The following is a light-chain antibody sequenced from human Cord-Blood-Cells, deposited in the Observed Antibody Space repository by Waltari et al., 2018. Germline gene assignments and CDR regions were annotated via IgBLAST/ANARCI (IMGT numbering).Light chain of an antibody. CDR1: SSDVGSYNL. CDR2: EVS. V-gene: IGLV2-23*02. J-gene: IGLJ2*01. CDR3: CSYAGSSTVV. Sequence: QSALTQPASVSGSPGQSITISCTGTSSDVGSYNLVSWYQQHPGKAPKLMIYEVSKRTSGVSNRFSGSKSGNTVSLTISGLQAEDEADYYCCSYAGSSTVVFGGGTTLTVL.